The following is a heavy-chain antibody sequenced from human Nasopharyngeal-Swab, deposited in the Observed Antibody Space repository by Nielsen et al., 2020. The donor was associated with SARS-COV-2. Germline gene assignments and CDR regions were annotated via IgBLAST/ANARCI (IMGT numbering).Heavy chain of an antibody. CDR1: GGSISSGGYY. V-gene: IGHV4-31*03. CDR2: IYYSGST. J-gene: IGHJ4*02. CDR3: ARGYSGSASLDY. Sequence: SETLSLTYTVSGGSISSGGYYWSWIRQHPGKGLEWIGYIYYSGSTYYNPSLKSRVTISVDTSKNQFSLKLSSVTAADTAVYYCARGYSGSASLDYWGQGTLVTVSS. D-gene: IGHD1-26*01.